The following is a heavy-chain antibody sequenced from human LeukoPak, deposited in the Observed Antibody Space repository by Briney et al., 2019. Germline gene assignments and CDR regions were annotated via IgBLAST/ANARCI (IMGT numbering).Heavy chain of an antibody. V-gene: IGHV3-23*01. CDR1: RFTFSSYA. D-gene: IGHD3-22*01. J-gene: IGHJ6*03. CDR2: ISGSGGST. CDR3: ARGRSGGYPYYYYYYMDV. Sequence: GGSLRLSCAASRFTFSSYAMSWVRQAPGKGLEWVSAISGSGGSTYYADSVKGRFTISRDNSKNTLYLQMNSLRAEDTAVYYCARGRSGGYPYYYYYYMDVWGKGTTVTISS.